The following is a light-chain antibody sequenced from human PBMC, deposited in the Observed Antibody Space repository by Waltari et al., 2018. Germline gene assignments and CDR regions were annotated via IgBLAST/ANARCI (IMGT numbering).Light chain of an antibody. CDR2: DAS. V-gene: IGKV1-33*01. CDR3: QHYNNLPYT. Sequence: IQMTQSPSSLSASIGDSVTITCRASKDIRKNLSWFQERPWKAPKLLIYDASNLEAGVPSRFSGTGSVTDFSLTISSLQPEYSATYYCQHYNNLPYTFSRGTKLQSK. CDR1: KDIRKN. J-gene: IGKJ2*01.